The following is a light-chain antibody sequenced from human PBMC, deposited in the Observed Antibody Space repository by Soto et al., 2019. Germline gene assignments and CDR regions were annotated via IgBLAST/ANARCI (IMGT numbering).Light chain of an antibody. CDR1: QSISSW. J-gene: IGKJ4*01. CDR3: QQYSSYPGT. Sequence: DIQMTQSPSNLSSSVGDRVTISCRASQSISSWLAWCQQKPGKAPKPLIYQASNLESGVPSRFSGSGSGTEFTLTISSLQPDDLATYYCQQYSSYPGTFGGGTKVELK. CDR2: QAS. V-gene: IGKV1-5*03.